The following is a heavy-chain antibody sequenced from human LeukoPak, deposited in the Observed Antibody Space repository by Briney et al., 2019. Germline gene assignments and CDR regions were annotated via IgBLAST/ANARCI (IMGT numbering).Heavy chain of an antibody. CDR2: VRSKAYGETT. V-gene: IGHV3-15*05. CDR1: GFTFSNAW. CDR3: VRDGRGYSDAYFDR. D-gene: IGHD5-18*01. J-gene: IGHJ4*02. Sequence: MSGGSLRLSCAASGFTFSNAWMSWVRQAPGKGLEWVSFVRSKAYGETTDYAAVVRGRFTVSRDDSKSSVYLQMNRLTAEDTARYYCVRDGRGYSDAYFDRWGQGILVTVSS.